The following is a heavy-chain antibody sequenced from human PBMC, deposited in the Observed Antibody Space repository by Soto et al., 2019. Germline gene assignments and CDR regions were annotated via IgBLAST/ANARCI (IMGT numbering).Heavy chain of an antibody. J-gene: IGHJ3*02. CDR1: GYSFTSYW. V-gene: IGHV5-51*01. CDR2: IYPGDSDT. CDR3: ARLMITFGGVIVSRPGAFDI. D-gene: IGHD3-16*02. Sequence: GESLKISCKGSGYSFTSYWIGWVRQMPGKGLEWMGIIYPGDSDTRYSPSFQGQVTISADKSISTAYLQWSSLKASDTAMYYCARLMITFGGVIVSRPGAFDIWGQGTMVTVSS.